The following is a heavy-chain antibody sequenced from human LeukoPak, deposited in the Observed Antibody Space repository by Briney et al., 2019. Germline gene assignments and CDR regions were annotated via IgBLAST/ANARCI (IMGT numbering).Heavy chain of an antibody. J-gene: IGHJ3*02. Sequence: GGSLRLSCAASGFTFSDYYMSWIRQAPGKGLEWVSYISSSGSTIYYADSVKGRFTISRDNAKNSLYLQMNSLRAEDTAVYYCARCYGSGSYPPRHAFDIWGQGTMVTVSS. CDR1: GFTFSDYY. V-gene: IGHV3-11*04. CDR2: ISSSGSTI. CDR3: ARCYGSGSYPPRHAFDI. D-gene: IGHD3-10*01.